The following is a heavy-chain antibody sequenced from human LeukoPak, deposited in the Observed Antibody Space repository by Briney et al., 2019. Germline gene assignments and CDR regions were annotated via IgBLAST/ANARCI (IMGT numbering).Heavy chain of an antibody. CDR2: ISYDGSNK. V-gene: IGHV3-30*04. CDR1: GFTFSSYA. D-gene: IGHD3-10*01. Sequence: GGSLRLSCAASGFTFSSYAMHWVRQAPGKGLEWVAVISYDGSNKYYADSVKGRFTISRDNSKNTLYLQMNSLRAEDTAVYYCAKGDSGFGESSQFDYWGQGTLVTVSS. J-gene: IGHJ4*02. CDR3: AKGDSGFGESSQFDY.